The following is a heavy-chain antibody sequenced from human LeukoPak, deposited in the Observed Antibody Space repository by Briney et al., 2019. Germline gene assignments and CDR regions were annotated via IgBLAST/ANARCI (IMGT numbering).Heavy chain of an antibody. Sequence: SETLSLTCSVSGDSISSSSSYWGWIRQPPAKGLEWIVSIYYSGSTYYNPSLKSRVTISIDTSKNQFSLKLSSVTAADTAVYYCAKDLYSSRTNDAFVIWGQGTVVTVSS. CDR2: IYYSGST. CDR3: AKDLYSSRTNDAFVI. J-gene: IGHJ3*02. D-gene: IGHD6-13*01. V-gene: IGHV4-39*07. CDR1: GDSISSSSSY.